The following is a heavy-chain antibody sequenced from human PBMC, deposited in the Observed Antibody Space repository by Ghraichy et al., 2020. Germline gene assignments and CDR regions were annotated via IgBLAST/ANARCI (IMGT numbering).Heavy chain of an antibody. J-gene: IGHJ4*02. CDR3: ARGFVGATTGGYFDY. CDR2: IYPGDSDT. V-gene: IGHV5-51*01. Sequence: GESLNISFEGSGYTFTSHWIGWVRQMPGKGLEWMGIIYPGDSDTSYSPSFQGQVTISADKSITTAYVQWSSLKASDTAMYYCARGFVGATTGGYFDYWGQGTLVTVSS. CDR1: GYTFTSHW. D-gene: IGHD1-26*01.